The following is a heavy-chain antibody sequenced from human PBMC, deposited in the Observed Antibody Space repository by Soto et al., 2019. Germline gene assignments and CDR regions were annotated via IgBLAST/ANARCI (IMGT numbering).Heavy chain of an antibody. Sequence: SGPTLVNPTQTLTLTCTVSGFSLSTSGMCVSWIRQPPGKALEWLALIDWDDEKFYSTSLKTRLRISKDTSTNLVVLTMANMDPMDTGTYYCARTPARYVDWYYNMDFWGQGTTVTVSS. V-gene: IGHV2-70*01. CDR1: GFSLSTSGMC. J-gene: IGHJ6*02. D-gene: IGHD3-9*01. CDR3: ARTPARYVDWYYNMDF. CDR2: IDWDDEK.